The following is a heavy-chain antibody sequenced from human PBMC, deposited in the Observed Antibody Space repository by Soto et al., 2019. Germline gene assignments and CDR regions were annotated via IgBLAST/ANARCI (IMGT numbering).Heavy chain of an antibody. CDR1: GFTFSSYA. Sequence: GGSLRLSCAASGFTFSSYAMSWVRQAPGKGLEWVSAISGSGGSTYYADSVKGRFTISRDNSKNTLYLQMNSLRAEDTAVYYCAKGSVTPLYYYDSSGYFYWGQGTLVTVSS. J-gene: IGHJ4*02. D-gene: IGHD3-22*01. CDR2: ISGSGGST. CDR3: AKGSVTPLYYYDSSGYFY. V-gene: IGHV3-23*01.